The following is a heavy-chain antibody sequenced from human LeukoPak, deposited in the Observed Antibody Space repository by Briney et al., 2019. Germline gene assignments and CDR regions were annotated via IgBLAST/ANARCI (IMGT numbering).Heavy chain of an antibody. CDR1: GFTFSSYG. CDR3: AKDFDSGVTAYYYYYGMDV. Sequence: PGGSLRLSCAASGFTFSSYGMHWVRQAPGKGLEWVAFIRYDGSNKYYADSVKGRFTISRDNSKNTLYLQMNSLRAEDTAVYYCAKDFDSGVTAYYYYYGMDVWGQGTTVTVSS. V-gene: IGHV3-30*02. J-gene: IGHJ6*02. D-gene: IGHD3-10*01. CDR2: IRYDGSNK.